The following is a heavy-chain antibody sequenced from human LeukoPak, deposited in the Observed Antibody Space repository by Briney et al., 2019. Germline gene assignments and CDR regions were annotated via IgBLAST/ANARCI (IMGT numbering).Heavy chain of an antibody. J-gene: IGHJ6*03. CDR1: GYTFTSYD. CDR3: ARGLRGYRSGGSCPPLYYYYYMDV. Sequence: ASVKVSCKASGYTFTSYDINLVRQATGQGLEWMGWMNPNSGNTGYAQKFQGRVTMTRNTSISTAYMELSSLRSEDTAVYYCARGLRGYRSGGSCPPLYYYYYMDVWGKGTTVTVSS. CDR2: MNPNSGNT. V-gene: IGHV1-8*01. D-gene: IGHD2-15*01.